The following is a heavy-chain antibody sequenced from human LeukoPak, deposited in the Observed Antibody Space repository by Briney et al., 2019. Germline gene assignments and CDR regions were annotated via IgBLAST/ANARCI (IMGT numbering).Heavy chain of an antibody. CDR3: ARHRGYYSAFDI. D-gene: IGHD2-15*01. V-gene: IGHV3-74*01. CDR2: INSDGSST. Sequence: GGSLRLSCAASGFTFSSYWMHWVRQAPGKGLVWVSRINSDGSSTSYADSVTVRFTISRDNAKNTLYLQMNSLRAEDTAVYYCARHRGYYSAFDIWGQGTMVTVSS. J-gene: IGHJ3*02. CDR1: GFTFSSYW.